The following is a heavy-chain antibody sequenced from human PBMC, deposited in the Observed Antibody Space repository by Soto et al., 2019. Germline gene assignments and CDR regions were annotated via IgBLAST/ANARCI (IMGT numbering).Heavy chain of an antibody. J-gene: IGHJ6*02. CDR1: GYTFTSYA. Sequence: QVQLVQSGAEVKKPGASVKVSCKASGYTFTSYAMHWVRQAPGQRLEWMGWINAGNGNTKYSQKFQGRVTITRDTPAHTAYMDLSSLRSEDTAVYYCAGDATSPSIAVAGDMENYYYGMDVWGQGTTVTVSS. D-gene: IGHD6-19*01. V-gene: IGHV1-3*01. CDR3: AGDATSPSIAVAGDMENYYYGMDV. CDR2: INAGNGNT.